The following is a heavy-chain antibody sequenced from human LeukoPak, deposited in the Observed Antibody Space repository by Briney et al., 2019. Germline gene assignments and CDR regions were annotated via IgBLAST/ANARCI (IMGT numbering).Heavy chain of an antibody. CDR1: GGTFSSYA. J-gene: IGHJ6*03. V-gene: IGHV1-69*13. CDR2: IIPIFGTA. Sequence: GASVKVSCKASGGTFSSYAISWVRQAPGQGLEWMGGIIPIFGTANYAQKFQGRVTITADESTSTAYMELSSLRSEDTAVYYCARLGYSSSSWDYCYMDVWGKGTTVTVSS. CDR3: ARLGYSSSSWDYCYMDV. D-gene: IGHD6-6*01.